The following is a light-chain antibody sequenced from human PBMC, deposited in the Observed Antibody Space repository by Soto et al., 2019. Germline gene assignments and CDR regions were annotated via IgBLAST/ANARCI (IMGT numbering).Light chain of an antibody. CDR3: QQYGSSPPYT. J-gene: IGKJ2*01. V-gene: IGKV3-20*01. CDR2: AAA. Sequence: EIVLTQSPDTLSLSPGERATLSCRARRRIASSYLAWYQQKPGQAPRLLIYAAATRATGIPDRFSGSGSATDFTLTNSRLYPEDFAVYYCQQYGSSPPYTFGQGTTLEI. CDR1: RRIASSY.